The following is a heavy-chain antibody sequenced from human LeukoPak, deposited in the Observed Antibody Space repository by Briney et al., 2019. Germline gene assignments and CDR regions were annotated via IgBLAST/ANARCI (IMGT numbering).Heavy chain of an antibody. CDR1: GYTFTGYY. Sequence: ASVKVSCKASGYTFTGYYMHWVRQAPGQGLEWMGWINPNSGGTNYAQKFQGRVTMTRDTSISTAYMELSRLRSDDTAVYYCARDLGITMVRGVIGIDYWGQGTLVTVSP. D-gene: IGHD3-10*01. V-gene: IGHV1-2*02. J-gene: IGHJ4*02. CDR3: ARDLGITMVRGVIGIDY. CDR2: INPNSGGT.